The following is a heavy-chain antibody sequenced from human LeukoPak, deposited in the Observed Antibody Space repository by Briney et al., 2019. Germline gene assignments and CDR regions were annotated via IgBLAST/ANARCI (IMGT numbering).Heavy chain of an antibody. CDR3: GAHCGGGGCAGPTRYNWFDP. J-gene: IGHJ5*02. CDR2: IYYSGTT. Sequence: MTSETLSLTCTVSGHSISNSRHYWGWIRQSPGKGLEWIGTIYYSGTTYYNPSLKSRITISVDTAKNQFSLSLSSVTAADTARYYCGAHCGGGGCAGPTRYNWFDPWGQGTLVTVSS. V-gene: IGHV4-39*07. CDR1: GHSISNSRHY. D-gene: IGHD2-15*01.